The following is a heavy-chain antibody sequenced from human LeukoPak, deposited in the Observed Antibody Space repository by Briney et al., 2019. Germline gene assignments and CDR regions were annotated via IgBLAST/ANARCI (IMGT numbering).Heavy chain of an antibody. Sequence: GGSLRLSCAASGFTLSSYAMSWVRQAPGKGLEWVSATSSSDAGTYYAESVRGRFTISRDNSKNTLYLQMNSLRAEDTAVYYCAKRITIFGNQFDYWGQGTLVTVSS. CDR3: AKRITIFGNQFDY. J-gene: IGHJ4*02. CDR2: TSSSDAGT. D-gene: IGHD3-3*01. CDR1: GFTLSSYA. V-gene: IGHV3-23*01.